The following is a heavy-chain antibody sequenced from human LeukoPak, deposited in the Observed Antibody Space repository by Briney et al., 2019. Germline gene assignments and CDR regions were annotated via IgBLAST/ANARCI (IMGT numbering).Heavy chain of an antibody. Sequence: GTSLRLSCAPSGFTFSHYAMHWVRQAPGKGREWVAVIWYEGSHDTDTDSVKRRFTVSRDNFKNVLHLQMNSLRVEDTAVYYCAKEGDYCSSSGCHKRGIDYWGQGTLVTVSS. CDR3: AKEGDYCSSSGCHKRGIDY. D-gene: IGHD2-2*01. J-gene: IGHJ4*02. CDR2: IWYEGSHD. CDR1: GFTFSHYA. V-gene: IGHV3-33*06.